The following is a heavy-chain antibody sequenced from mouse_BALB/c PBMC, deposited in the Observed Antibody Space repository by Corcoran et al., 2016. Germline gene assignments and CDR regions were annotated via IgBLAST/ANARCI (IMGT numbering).Heavy chain of an antibody. CDR1: GYTFTNYG. CDR3: ARRFGYYYAMDY. D-gene: IGHD2-2*01. J-gene: IGHJ4*01. V-gene: IGHV9-3-1*01. Sequence: QIQLVQSGPELKKPGETVKISCKASGYTFTNYGMNWVKQAPGKGLKWMGWINTYTGEPTYADDFKGRFAFSLETSASTAYLQINNLKNEDTATYFCARRFGYYYAMDYWGQGTSVTVSS. CDR2: INTYTGEP.